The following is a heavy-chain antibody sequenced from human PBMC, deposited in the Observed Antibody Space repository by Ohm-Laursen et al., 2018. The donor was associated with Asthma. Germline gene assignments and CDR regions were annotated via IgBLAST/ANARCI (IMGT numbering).Heavy chain of an antibody. D-gene: IGHD6-19*01. CDR3: ARDPRPIAVADNYYYYGMDV. J-gene: IGHJ6*02. Sequence: SLRLSCAASGFTFDDYAMHWVRQAPGKGLEWVSGISWNSGSIGYADSVKGRFTISRDNAKNSLYLQMNSLRAEDTAVYYCARDPRPIAVADNYYYYGMDVWGQGTTVTVSS. CDR1: GFTFDDYA. CDR2: ISWNSGSI. V-gene: IGHV3-9*01.